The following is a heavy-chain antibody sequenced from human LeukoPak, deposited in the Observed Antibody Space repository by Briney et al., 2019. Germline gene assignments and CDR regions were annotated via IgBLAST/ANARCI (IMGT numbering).Heavy chain of an antibody. J-gene: IGHJ4*02. D-gene: IGHD4-17*01. CDR3: AKAKRPGDYLGY. CDR2: ISASGGST. Sequence: QAGGSLRLSCAASGFTFSSYSMNWVRQAPGKGLEWVSAISASGGSTYYADSVKGRFTISRDNSKNTLYLQMNSLRAEDTAVYFCAKAKRPGDYLGYWGQGTLVTVSS. CDR1: GFTFSSYS. V-gene: IGHV3-23*01.